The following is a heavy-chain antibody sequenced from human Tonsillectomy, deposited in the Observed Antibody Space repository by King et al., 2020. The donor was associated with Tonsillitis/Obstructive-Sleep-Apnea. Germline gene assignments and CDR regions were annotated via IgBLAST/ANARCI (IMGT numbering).Heavy chain of an antibody. CDR1: GFTFSSYS. D-gene: IGHD1-14*01. V-gene: IGHV3-48*02. CDR2: ISSSSNTA. J-gene: IGHJ4*02. CDR3: TRDRIPY. Sequence: VQLVESGGGLVQPGGSLRLSCAVSGFTFSSYSMNWVRQAPGKGLEWVWFISSSSNTAYYADSVKGRFTISRDNAKNSLFLQMNSLRDEDTAVYYCTRDRIPYWGQGTQVTVSS.